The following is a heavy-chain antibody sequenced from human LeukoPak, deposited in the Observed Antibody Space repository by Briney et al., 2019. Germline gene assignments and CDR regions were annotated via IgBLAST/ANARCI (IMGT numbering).Heavy chain of an antibody. J-gene: IGHJ4*02. CDR2: IGVGGTT. D-gene: IGHD3-22*01. V-gene: IGHV3-23*01. CDR1: GFTFSSYG. CDR3: AKTQGYYDC. Sequence: GGSLRLSCAASGFTFSSYGMNWVRQAPGKGLEWVSGIGVGGTTYYADSVKGRFTISRDTSKSTLSLQMNSLRAEDTAVYYRAKTQGYYDCWGQGTLVTVSS.